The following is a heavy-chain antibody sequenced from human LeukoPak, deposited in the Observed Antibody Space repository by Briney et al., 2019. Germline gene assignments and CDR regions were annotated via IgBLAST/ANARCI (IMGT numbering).Heavy chain of an antibody. CDR1: GFTFSNAW. CDR2: IKSKTDGGTT. CDR3: TTDPDAYYCDSSGYWFDP. J-gene: IGHJ5*02. D-gene: IGHD3-22*01. V-gene: IGHV3-15*01. Sequence: GGSLRLSCAASGFTFSNAWMSWVRQAPGKGLEWVGRIKSKTDGGTTDYAAPVKGRFTISRDDSKNTLYLQMNSLKTEDTAVYYCTTDPDAYYCDSSGYWFDPWGQGTLVTVSS.